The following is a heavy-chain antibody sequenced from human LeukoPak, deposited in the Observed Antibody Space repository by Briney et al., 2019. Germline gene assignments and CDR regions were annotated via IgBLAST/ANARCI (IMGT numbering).Heavy chain of an antibody. CDR3: ARGLHRSGWSTAFDI. J-gene: IGHJ3*02. Sequence: GGSLRPSCAAAGFTFSSYDIHLVRQAPGKGLEWVAVIWYDGSNKYYADSLKGRITMSRDNSKNTLYLQMKRLRAEDTAVYYCARGLHRSGWSTAFDIWGQGTMVTVSP. CDR1: GFTFSSYD. D-gene: IGHD6-19*01. V-gene: IGHV3-33*01. CDR2: IWYDGSNK.